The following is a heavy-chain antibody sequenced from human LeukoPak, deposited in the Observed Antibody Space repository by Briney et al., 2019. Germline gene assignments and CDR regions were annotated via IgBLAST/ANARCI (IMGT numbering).Heavy chain of an antibody. J-gene: IGHJ5*02. Sequence: GGSLRLSCAASGFTFSNAWMSWVRQAPGKGLEWVGRIKSKTDGGTTDYAAPVKGRVTISRDDSKNTLYLQMNSLKTEDTAVYYCTTDQLAAAGTDWFDPWGQGTLVTVSS. V-gene: IGHV3-15*01. CDR2: IKSKTDGGTT. CDR3: TTDQLAAAGTDWFDP. D-gene: IGHD6-13*01. CDR1: GFTFSNAW.